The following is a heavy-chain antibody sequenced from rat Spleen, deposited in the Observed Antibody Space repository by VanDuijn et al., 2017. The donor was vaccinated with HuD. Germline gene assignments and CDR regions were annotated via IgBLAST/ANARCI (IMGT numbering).Heavy chain of an antibody. CDR3: ARSYYSGPWYFDY. CDR2: IWSSGGT. D-gene: IGHD1-1*01. J-gene: IGHJ2*01. CDR1: GLSLTSNS. Sequence: QVQLKESGPGLVQPSQTLSLTCPVSGLSLTSNSVSWIRQPPGKGLEWRGVIWSSGGTDYNSAIKSRLSISRDTSKSQVFLKMNSLQTEDTAMYFCARSYYSGPWYFDYWGQGVMVTVSS. V-gene: IGHV2-47*01.